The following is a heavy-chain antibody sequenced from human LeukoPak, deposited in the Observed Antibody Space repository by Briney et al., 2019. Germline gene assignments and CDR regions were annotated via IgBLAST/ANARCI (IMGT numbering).Heavy chain of an antibody. CDR3: ARDRSGSYFDY. Sequence: SETLSLTCSISGGSISSGGFYWTWIRQPAGKGLEWIGRISSSGTTNYNPSLKSRLTISLDTSKNQFSLQVNSVTAADTAVYYCARDRSGSYFDYWGQGTLVTVSS. CDR2: ISSSGTT. D-gene: IGHD3-3*01. J-gene: IGHJ4*02. CDR1: GGSISSGGFY. V-gene: IGHV4-61*02.